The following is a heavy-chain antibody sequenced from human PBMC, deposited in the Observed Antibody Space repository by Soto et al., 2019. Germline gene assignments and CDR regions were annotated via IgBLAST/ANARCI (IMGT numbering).Heavy chain of an antibody. CDR3: ARGTTVTTTAGGFDP. Sequence: QVQLQQWGAGLLKPSETLSLTCAVYGGSFSGYYWSWIRQPPGKGLEWIGEINHSGSTNYNPSLKSRVTISVDMSKNQFSLKLSSVTAADTAVYYCARGTTVTTTAGGFDPWGQGTLVTVSS. J-gene: IGHJ5*02. D-gene: IGHD4-17*01. V-gene: IGHV4-34*01. CDR2: INHSGST. CDR1: GGSFSGYY.